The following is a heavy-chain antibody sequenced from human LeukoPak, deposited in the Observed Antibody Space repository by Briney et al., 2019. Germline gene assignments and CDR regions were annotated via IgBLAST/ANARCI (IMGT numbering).Heavy chain of an antibody. Sequence: GGSLRLSCAASGFTFSSYSMNWVRQAPGKGLEWVSSITRSSNFIYYADSVKDRFTISRDNAKKSLYLQMNSLRAEDTAVYYCASSDIVVVPAAPHYWGQGTLVTVSS. CDR3: ASSDIVVVPAAPHY. CDR1: GFTFSSYS. J-gene: IGHJ4*02. V-gene: IGHV3-21*01. CDR2: ITRSSNFI. D-gene: IGHD2-2*01.